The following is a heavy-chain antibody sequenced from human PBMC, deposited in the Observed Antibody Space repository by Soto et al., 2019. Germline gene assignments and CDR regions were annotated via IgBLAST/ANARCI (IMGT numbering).Heavy chain of an antibody. CDR2: IYYSGST. J-gene: IGHJ6*02. D-gene: IGHD3-10*01. Sequence: SETLSLTCTVSGGSISSYYWSWIRQPPGKGLEWIGYIYYSGSTNYNPSHKSRVTISVDTSKNQFFLKLSSVTAADTAVYYCARHLRPGFGELRGHYYGMDVWGQGTTVTVSS. CDR1: GGSISSYY. CDR3: ARHLRPGFGELRGHYYGMDV. V-gene: IGHV4-59*08.